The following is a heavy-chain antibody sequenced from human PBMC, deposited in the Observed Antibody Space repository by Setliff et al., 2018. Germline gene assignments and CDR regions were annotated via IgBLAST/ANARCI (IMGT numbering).Heavy chain of an antibody. CDR3: ARGGTYRYFDY. Sequence: KPSETLSLTCTVSGDSISSRTYCWSWIRQPAGKGLEWIGHIYTSWSTIYNPSLKSRLTISLDTSKNQFSLTLSSVTAADTAIYYCARGGTYRYFDYWGQGTLVTVSS. V-gene: IGHV4-61*09. J-gene: IGHJ4*02. CDR2: IYTSWST. CDR1: GDSISSRTYC.